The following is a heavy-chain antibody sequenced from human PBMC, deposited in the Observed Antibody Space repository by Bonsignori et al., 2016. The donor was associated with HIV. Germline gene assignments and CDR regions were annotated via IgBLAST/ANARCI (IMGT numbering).Heavy chain of an antibody. CDR2: INHSGNT. Sequence: WIRQPPGKGLQWIGEINHSGNTHYNPSLKSRVTISVDAPKNQFSLNLTALTAADTALYYCARDTWRRISMLRGVSPFDSWGQGTLVTVSS. CDR3: ARDTWRRISMLRGVSPFDS. V-gene: IGHV4-34*01. J-gene: IGHJ4*02. D-gene: IGHD3-10*01.